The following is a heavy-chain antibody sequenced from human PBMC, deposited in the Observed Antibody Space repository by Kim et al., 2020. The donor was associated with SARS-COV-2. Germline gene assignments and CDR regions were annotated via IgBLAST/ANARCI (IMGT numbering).Heavy chain of an antibody. J-gene: IGHJ4*02. V-gene: IGHV4-59*01. CDR1: GGSISSYY. CDR3: ARAPPPIAVLDY. CDR2: IYYSGST. D-gene: IGHD6-19*01. Sequence: SETLSLTCTVSGGSISSYYWSWIRQPPGKGLEWIGYIYYSGSTNYNPSLKSRVTISVDTSKNQFSLKLSSVTAADTAVYYCARAPPPIAVLDYWGQGTRVTVSS.